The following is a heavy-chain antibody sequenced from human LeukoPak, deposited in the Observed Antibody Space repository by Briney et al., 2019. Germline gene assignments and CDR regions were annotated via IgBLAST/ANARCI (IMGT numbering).Heavy chain of an antibody. J-gene: IGHJ4*02. V-gene: IGHV3-15*01. D-gene: IGHD1-26*01. CDR2: IKSKTDGGTT. CDR3: TTGLIVGARGPDY. CDR1: GFTFSNAW. Sequence: GGSLRLSCAASGFTFSNAWMSWVRQAPGKGLEWVGRIKSKTDGGTTDYAAPVKGRFTISRDDSKNTLYLQMNSLKTEDTAVYYCTTGLIVGARGPDYWGQGTLVTVSS.